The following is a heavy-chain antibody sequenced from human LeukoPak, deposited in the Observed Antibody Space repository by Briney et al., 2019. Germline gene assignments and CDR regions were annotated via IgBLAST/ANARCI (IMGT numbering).Heavy chain of an antibody. V-gene: IGHV3-30*04. CDR2: ISYDGSNK. CDR1: GFTFSSYA. Sequence: PGGSLRLSCAASGFTFSSYAMHWVRQAPGKGLEWVAVISYDGSNKYYADSVKGRFTISRANSKNTLYLQMNSLRAEDTAVYYCARLCGSCYYYYYYIDVWGKGTTVTISS. J-gene: IGHJ6*03. D-gene: IGHD2-15*01. CDR3: ARLCGSCYYYYYYIDV.